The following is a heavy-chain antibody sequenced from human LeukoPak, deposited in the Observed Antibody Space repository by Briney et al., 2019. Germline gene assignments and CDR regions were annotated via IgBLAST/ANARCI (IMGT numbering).Heavy chain of an antibody. V-gene: IGHV3-30*04. CDR2: ISYEGSNK. D-gene: IGHD3-10*01. Sequence: GGSLRLSCAASGFSFRSYAMHWVRQAPGKGLEWVALISYEGSNKYYADSVKGRFTISRDNAKNTLYLQMNSLRAEDTAVYYCARDLGGSGSYWGQGTLVTVSS. CDR1: GFSFRSYA. CDR3: ARDLGGSGSY. J-gene: IGHJ4*02.